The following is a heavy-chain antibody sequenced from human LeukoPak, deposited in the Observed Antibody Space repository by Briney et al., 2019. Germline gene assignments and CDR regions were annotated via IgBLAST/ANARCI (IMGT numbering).Heavy chain of an antibody. J-gene: IGHJ2*01. Sequence: GGSLRLSCAASGFTFSSYARSWVRQAPGQGLEWVSAISASGGSTYDADSVKGRFTLSRDNSKNTLYLQMNSLRAEDTAVYYCAKDRDYGDYWRVWWYSALWGRGTLVTVSS. D-gene: IGHD4-17*01. CDR1: GFTFSSYA. CDR2: ISASGGST. V-gene: IGHV3-23*01. CDR3: AKDRDYGDYWRVWWYSAL.